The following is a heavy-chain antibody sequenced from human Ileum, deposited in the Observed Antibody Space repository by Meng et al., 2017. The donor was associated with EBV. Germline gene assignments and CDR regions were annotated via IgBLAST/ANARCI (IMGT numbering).Heavy chain of an antibody. CDR3: AHSAGRFGEDPYNWFDH. CDR1: GGTFSSYA. J-gene: IGHJ5*02. D-gene: IGHD3-10*01. V-gene: IGHV1-69*01. Sequence: VQYEVQLKQAGSEVTDACDASGGTFSSYANSWVRQAPGQGLEWLGGIIHIFGTANYEKKYQARVTITADESTSTAYMELSSLRSEDTAVYYCAHSAGRFGEDPYNWFDHWGQGTLVTVAS. CDR2: IIHIFGTA.